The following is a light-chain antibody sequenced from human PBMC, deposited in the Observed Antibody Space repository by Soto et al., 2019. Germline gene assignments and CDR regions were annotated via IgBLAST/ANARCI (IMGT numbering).Light chain of an antibody. J-gene: IGLJ2*01. CDR2: EVS. CDR1: SSDVGGYNY. Sequence: QSALTQPASVSGSPGPSITISCTGNSSDVGGYNYVSWYQQHPGKAPKLMIYEVSNRPSGVSNRFSGSKSGNTASLTISGLQAEDEADYYCSSYTSSSTLVVFGGGTKLTVL. V-gene: IGLV2-14*01. CDR3: SSYTSSSTLVV.